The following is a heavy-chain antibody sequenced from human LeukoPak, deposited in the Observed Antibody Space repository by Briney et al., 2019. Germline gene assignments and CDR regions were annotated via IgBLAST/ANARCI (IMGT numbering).Heavy chain of an antibody. D-gene: IGHD1-26*01. Sequence: PGGSLRLSCTASGFTSDYYTMSWFRQAPGMGLEWVGLIRSKVYGRTTEHAASVRGRFTISRDDSKSIVYLQMNSLKNEDTALYYCSREVGGSYWDYWGQGNQVTVSS. J-gene: IGHJ4*02. V-gene: IGHV3-49*03. CDR2: IRSKVYGRTT. CDR3: SREVGGSYWDY. CDR1: GFTSDYYT.